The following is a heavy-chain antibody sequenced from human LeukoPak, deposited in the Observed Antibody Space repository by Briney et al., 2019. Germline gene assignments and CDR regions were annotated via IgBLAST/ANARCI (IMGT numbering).Heavy chain of an antibody. CDR1: GFTFSSYG. J-gene: IGHJ3*02. CDR3: AREGHCSTTSCALDAIEI. Sequence: GGSLRLSCAASGFTFSSYGMHWVRQAPGKGLEWVAFIRYDGSNKYYADSVKGRFTISRDNAKNSLSLQMNSLRAEDTAVYYCAREGHCSTTSCALDAIEIWGQGTLVAVSS. D-gene: IGHD2-2*01. CDR2: IRYDGSNK. V-gene: IGHV3-30*02.